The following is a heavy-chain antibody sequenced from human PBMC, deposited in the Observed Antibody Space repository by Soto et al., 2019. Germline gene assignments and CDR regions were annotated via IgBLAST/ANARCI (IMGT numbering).Heavy chain of an antibody. CDR1: GYSFTSYW. Sequence: GESLKISCKGSGYSFTSYWIGWVRQMPGKGLEWMGIIYPGDSDTRYSPSFQGQVTISADKSISTAYLQWSSLKASDTAMDYCARLRSSGWPERSAFDICGQGIMVTVSS. D-gene: IGHD6-19*01. CDR2: IYPGDSDT. J-gene: IGHJ3*02. CDR3: ARLRSSGWPERSAFDI. V-gene: IGHV5-51*01.